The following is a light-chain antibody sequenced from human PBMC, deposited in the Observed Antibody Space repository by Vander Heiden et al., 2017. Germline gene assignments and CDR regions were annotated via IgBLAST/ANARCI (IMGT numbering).Light chain of an antibody. V-gene: IGLV2-11*01. Sequence: QSALTQPRSVSGSPGQSVTISCTGTSSDVGGYNYVSWYQQHPGKAPKLMIYDVSKRPSGVPGRFSGSKSGNTASLTISGLQAEDEADYYCCSYTGNSSYVFGTGTKVTVL. CDR2: DVS. CDR3: CSYTGNSSYV. CDR1: SSDVGGYNY. J-gene: IGLJ1*01.